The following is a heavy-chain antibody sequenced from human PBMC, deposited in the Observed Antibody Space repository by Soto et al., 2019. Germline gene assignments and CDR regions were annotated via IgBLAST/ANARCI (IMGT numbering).Heavy chain of an antibody. Sequence: GGSLRLSCLASGFIFRSYAMHWVRQAPGKGLEWVAVITYDGINGYYADSVRGRSAISRDNSKNTLYLQMNSLRPEDTAVYYCARAFSGSYPNFDYWGQGTLVTV. CDR2: ITYDGING. J-gene: IGHJ4*02. D-gene: IGHD1-26*01. CDR3: ARAFSGSYPNFDY. CDR1: GFIFRSYA. V-gene: IGHV3-30*09.